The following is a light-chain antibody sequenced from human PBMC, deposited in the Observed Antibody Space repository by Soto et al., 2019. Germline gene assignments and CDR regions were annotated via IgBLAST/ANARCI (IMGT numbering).Light chain of an antibody. CDR1: TGAVTSGHY. J-gene: IGLJ2*01. CDR2: DTS. V-gene: IGLV7-46*01. CDR3: LLYYSGARSV. Sequence: QAVVTQEPSLTVSPGGTVTLTCGSSTGAVTSGHYPYWFQQKPGQAPRTLIYDTSNKHSWTPARFSGSLLGGKAALTLSGAQPEDEAEYYCLLYYSGARSVFGGGTKVTVL.